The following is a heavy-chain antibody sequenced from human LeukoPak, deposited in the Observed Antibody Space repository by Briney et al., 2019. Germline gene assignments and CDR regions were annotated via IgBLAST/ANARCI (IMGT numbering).Heavy chain of an antibody. J-gene: IGHJ3*02. Sequence: PGGSLRLSCAASGFTFSSYSMNWVRQAPGKGLEWVSSISSSSSYIYYADSVKGRFTISRDNSKNTLYLQMNSLRAEDTAVYYCAREISADAFDIWGQGTMATVSS. CDR3: AREISADAFDI. V-gene: IGHV3-21*01. D-gene: IGHD6-25*01. CDR1: GFTFSSYS. CDR2: ISSSSSYI.